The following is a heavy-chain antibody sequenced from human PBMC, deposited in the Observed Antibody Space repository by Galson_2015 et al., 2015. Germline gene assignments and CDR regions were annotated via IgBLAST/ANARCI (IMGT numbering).Heavy chain of an antibody. V-gene: IGHV5-51*01. J-gene: IGHJ4*02. CDR3: ARHGSVGWPTGGAY. CDR2: IYPGNSGT. D-gene: IGHD6-19*01. Sequence: QSGAEVKKPGESLTISCKASGYTFSSYWIGWVRQMPGKGLEWMAIIYPGNSGTRYSPSFQGQVTISADNSISTAYLQWSSLKASDTAMYYCARHGSVGWPTGGAYWGQGTLVTVSS. CDR1: GYTFSSYW.